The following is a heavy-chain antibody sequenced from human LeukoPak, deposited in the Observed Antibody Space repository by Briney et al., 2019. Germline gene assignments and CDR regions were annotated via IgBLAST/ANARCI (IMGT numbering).Heavy chain of an antibody. J-gene: IGHJ5*02. CDR3: ARDKVDYYYDSSGWFDP. D-gene: IGHD3-22*01. CDR2: INHSGST. Sequence: KPSETLSLTCAVYGGSFSGYYWSWIRQPPGKGLEWIGEINHSGSTNYDPSLKSRVTISVDTSKNQFSLKLSSVTAADTAVYYCARDKVDYYYDSSGWFDPWGQGTLVTVSS. V-gene: IGHV4-34*01. CDR1: GGSFSGYY.